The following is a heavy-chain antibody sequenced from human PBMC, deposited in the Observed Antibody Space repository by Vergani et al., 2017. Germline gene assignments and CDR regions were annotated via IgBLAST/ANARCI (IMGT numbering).Heavy chain of an antibody. V-gene: IGHV4-61*02. CDR1: GDSITNGGFS. CDR2: IYTSGST. J-gene: IGHJ3*02. D-gene: IGHD2-15*01. CDR3: ARGSKDIEPFWAFDI. Sequence: QLQLQESGSGLVKPSQTLSLTCAVSGDSITNGGFSWNWIRQPPGKGPEWIGRIYTSGSTNYNPSLKSRVTMSVDTSKNQFSLKLSSVTASDTAVYYCARGSKDIEPFWAFDIWGQGTMVTVSS.